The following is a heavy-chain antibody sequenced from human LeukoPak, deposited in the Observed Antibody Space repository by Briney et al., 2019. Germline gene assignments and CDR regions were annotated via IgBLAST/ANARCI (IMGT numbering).Heavy chain of an antibody. D-gene: IGHD3-22*01. CDR2: ISWNSGSI. Sequence: GRSLRLSCAASGFTFDDYAMHWVRQAPGKGLEWVSGISWNSGSIGYADSVKGRFTISRDNAKNSLYLQMNSLRAEDTALYYCAKDITYYYDSXGCFQHWGQGTLVTVSS. J-gene: IGHJ1*01. V-gene: IGHV3-9*01. CDR1: GFTFDDYA. CDR3: AKDITYYYDSXGCFQH.